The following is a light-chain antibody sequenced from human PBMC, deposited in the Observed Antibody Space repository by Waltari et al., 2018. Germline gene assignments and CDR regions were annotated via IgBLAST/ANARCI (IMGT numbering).Light chain of an antibody. V-gene: IGKV1-5*03. CDR1: QSISSW. CDR3: QQYNSYSWT. J-gene: IGKJ1*01. Sequence: DIQMTQSPSTLSASVGDRVTITCRASQSISSWLAWDQQKPGKAPNLLIYKASSLESGVPSRFSGSGSGTEFTLIINSLQPDDFATYYCQQYNSYSWTFGQGTKVEIK. CDR2: KAS.